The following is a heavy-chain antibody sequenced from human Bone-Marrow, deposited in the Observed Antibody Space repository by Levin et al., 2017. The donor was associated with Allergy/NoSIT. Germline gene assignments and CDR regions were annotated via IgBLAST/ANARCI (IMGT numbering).Heavy chain of an antibody. Sequence: GESLKISCTASGFNFGEYSLSWVRQAPGKGLEWVAFIRSKGYGGTAIYAASVRGRFTISRDDSKNIAYLQMNSLQTEDTAVYYCNRRAASRPADYWGQGTLVTVSS. CDR2: IRSKGYGGTA. CDR1: GFNFGEYS. V-gene: IGHV3-49*04. D-gene: IGHD6-6*01. J-gene: IGHJ4*02. CDR3: NRRAASRPADY.